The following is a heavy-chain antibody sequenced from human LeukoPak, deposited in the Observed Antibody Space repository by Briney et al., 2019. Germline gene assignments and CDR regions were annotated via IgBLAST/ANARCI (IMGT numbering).Heavy chain of an antibody. D-gene: IGHD3-22*01. V-gene: IGHV3-64*01. J-gene: IGHJ3*02. CDR1: GFTFSSYA. CDR3: ARATLYKPYYYHSSGYYDAFDI. CDR2: ISSNGGST. Sequence: PGGSLRLSCAASGFTFSSYAMHWVRQAPGKGLEYVSAISSNGGSTYYANSVKGRFTISRDNSKNTLYLQMGSLRAEDMAVYYCARATLYKPYYYHSSGYYDAFDIWGQGTMVTVSS.